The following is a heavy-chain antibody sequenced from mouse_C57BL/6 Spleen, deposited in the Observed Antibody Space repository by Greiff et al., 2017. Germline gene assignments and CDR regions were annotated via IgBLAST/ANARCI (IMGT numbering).Heavy chain of an antibody. Sequence: VQLQQSGPGLVQPSQSLSITCTVSGFSLTSYGVHWVRQSPGKGLEWLGVIWSGGSTDYNAAFISRLSISKDNSKSQVFFKMNSLQADDTAIYYCARYYYGSSHYAMDYWGQGTSVTVSS. V-gene: IGHV2-2*01. CDR2: IWSGGST. CDR1: GFSLTSYG. D-gene: IGHD1-1*01. J-gene: IGHJ4*01. CDR3: ARYYYGSSHYAMDY.